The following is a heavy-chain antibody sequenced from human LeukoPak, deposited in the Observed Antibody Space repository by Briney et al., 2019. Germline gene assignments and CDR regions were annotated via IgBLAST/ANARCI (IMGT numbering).Heavy chain of an antibody. V-gene: IGHV3-69-1*01. CDR2: ISSGSTI. Sequence: GGSLRLSCAASGFTFSDYSMSWIRQAPGKGLEWVSSISSGSTIYYADSVRGRFTISRGNAKNSLYLQMNSLRAEDTAVYYCAKDLLGRSYYYYMDVWGKGTTVTVSS. CDR3: AKDLLGRSYYYYMDV. J-gene: IGHJ6*03. CDR1: GFTFSDYS.